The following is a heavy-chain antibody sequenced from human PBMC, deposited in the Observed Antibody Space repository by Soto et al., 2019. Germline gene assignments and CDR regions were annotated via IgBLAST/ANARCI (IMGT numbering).Heavy chain of an antibody. J-gene: IGHJ6*02. V-gene: IGHV3-23*01. CDR3: AKGQFGAVMDV. Sequence: GGSLRLSCAASGVCFSSHSMTWVRQAPGTGLEWVSSLSGDGVATYYADSVKGRFIISRDNSKNTLYLQMDSLTVDDTAVYYCAKGQFGAVMDVWGQGTTVTVSS. D-gene: IGHD3-3*01. CDR2: LSGDGVAT. CDR1: GVCFSSHS.